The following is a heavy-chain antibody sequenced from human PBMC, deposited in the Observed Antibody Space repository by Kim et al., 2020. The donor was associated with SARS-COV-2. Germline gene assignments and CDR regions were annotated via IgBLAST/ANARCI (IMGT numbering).Heavy chain of an antibody. D-gene: IGHD2-2*01. CDR2: ISGDGAGR. CDR1: GFSFSQFA. J-gene: IGHJ4*02. Sequence: GGSLRLSCAASGFSFSQFAMAWVRQTPGKGLEWVSSISGDGAGRYYAGSVKGRFTVSRDNSKNTLYLQMTSLRAEDTALYYCARITNILPPATDSWGQGALVTVSS. CDR3: ARITNILPPATDS. V-gene: IGHV3-23*01.